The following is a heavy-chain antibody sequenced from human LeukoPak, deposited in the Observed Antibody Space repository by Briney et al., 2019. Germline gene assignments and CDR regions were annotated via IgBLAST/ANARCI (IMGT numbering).Heavy chain of an antibody. V-gene: IGHV1-69*01. CDR1: GGTFSSYA. Sequence: ASVKVSCKASGGTFSSYAISWVRQAPGQGLEWMGGIIPIFVTANYAQKFQGRVTITADESTSTTYMELSSLRSEDTALYYCARGLRYCRGGSCYFSPPYYYYMDVWGKGTTVTISS. CDR2: IIPIFVTA. D-gene: IGHD2-15*01. CDR3: ARGLRYCRGGSCYFSPPYYYYMDV. J-gene: IGHJ6*03.